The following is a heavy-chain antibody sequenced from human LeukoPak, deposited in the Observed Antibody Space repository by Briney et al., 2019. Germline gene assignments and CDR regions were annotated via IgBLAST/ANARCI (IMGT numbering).Heavy chain of an antibody. V-gene: IGHV4-39*07. D-gene: IGHD3-22*01. J-gene: IGHJ4*02. CDR2: IHYNGNT. CDR3: ARDVRDSSGFYLCAFDY. CDR1: GGSIRSFDNY. Sequence: SETLSLTCTVSGGSIRSFDNYWVWIRQPPGKGLEWIGGIHYNGNTYYYPSLKSRVTISVDTSKNQFSLRLSSVTAADTAVYYCARDVRDSSGFYLCAFDYWGQGTLVTVSS.